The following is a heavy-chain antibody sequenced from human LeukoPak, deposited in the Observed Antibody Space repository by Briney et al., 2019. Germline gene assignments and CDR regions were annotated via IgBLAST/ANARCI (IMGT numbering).Heavy chain of an antibody. Sequence: GGSLRLSCAASGFTFSSYAMHWVRQAPGKGLEWVAVISYDGSNKYYADSVKGRFTISRDNSKNTLYLQMNSLRAEDTAVYYCARGGIQLWSLPFDYWGQGTLVTVSS. D-gene: IGHD5-18*01. CDR2: ISYDGSNK. CDR1: GFTFSSYA. V-gene: IGHV3-30-3*01. CDR3: ARGGIQLWSLPFDY. J-gene: IGHJ4*02.